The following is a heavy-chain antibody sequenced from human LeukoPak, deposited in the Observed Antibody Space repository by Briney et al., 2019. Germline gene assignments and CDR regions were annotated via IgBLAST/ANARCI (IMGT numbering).Heavy chain of an antibody. Sequence: PGGSLRLFCAASGFTFSSYSMNWVRQAPGKGLEWVSSISSSSSYIYYADSVKGRFTISRDNAKNSLYLQMNSLRAEDTAVYYCARATKIAVAGTWYYFDYWGQGTLVTVSS. D-gene: IGHD6-19*01. CDR2: ISSSSSYI. CDR3: ARATKIAVAGTWYYFDY. CDR1: GFTFSSYS. J-gene: IGHJ4*02. V-gene: IGHV3-21*01.